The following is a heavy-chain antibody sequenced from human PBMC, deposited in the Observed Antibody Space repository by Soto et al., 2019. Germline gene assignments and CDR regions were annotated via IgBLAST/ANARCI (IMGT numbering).Heavy chain of an antibody. CDR1: GSSVSSEYY. D-gene: IGHD3-10*01. Sequence: SETLSLTCGVSGSSVSSEYYWGWIRQPPGKGLEWIGSIYHRGTTYYNPSLKSRVTLSVDTSKNHFSLKLSSATAADTAVYYCARGSNVLLWFGESPHWFDPWGQGTLVTVSS. V-gene: IGHV4-38-2*01. J-gene: IGHJ5*02. CDR2: IYHRGTT. CDR3: ARGSNVLLWFGESPHWFDP.